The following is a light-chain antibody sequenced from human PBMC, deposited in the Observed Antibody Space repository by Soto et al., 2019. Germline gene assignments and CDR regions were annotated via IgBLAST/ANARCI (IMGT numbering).Light chain of an antibody. CDR2: FGS. Sequence: DIVMTQSPLSLPVTPGEPASICCSSRQSLLKSNGYNYLDWYLQKPWQSPQLLIYFGSYRASGVPDRFSGSASGTDSTLKIRRVEAEDVGVYYCRPSQQSPPTFGQGTKVEI. V-gene: IGKV2-28*01. J-gene: IGKJ1*01. CDR3: RPSQQSPPT. CDR1: QSLLKSNGYNY.